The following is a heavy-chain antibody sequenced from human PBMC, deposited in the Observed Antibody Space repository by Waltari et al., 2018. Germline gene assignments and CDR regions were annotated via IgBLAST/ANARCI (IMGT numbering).Heavy chain of an antibody. D-gene: IGHD3-3*01. CDR1: GFTFSSYS. Sequence: EVQLVESGGGLVKPGGSLRLSCAASGFTFSSYSMNWVLQAPGKGLEWVSSISSSSSYIYYADSVKGRFTISRDNAKNSLYLQMNSLRAEDTAVYYCARDLVGGYYFDYWGQGTLVTVSS. CDR3: ARDLVGGYYFDY. J-gene: IGHJ4*02. CDR2: ISSSSSYI. V-gene: IGHV3-21*01.